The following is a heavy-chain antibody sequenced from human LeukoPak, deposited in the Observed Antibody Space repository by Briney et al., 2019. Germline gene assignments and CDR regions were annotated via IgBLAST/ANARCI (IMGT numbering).Heavy chain of an antibody. CDR1: GFPFSSYT. Sequence: PGGSLRLSCVASGFPFSSYTLSWVRQAPGKGLEWVSAISGSSPATYYSGSVKGRFTIPRDNSKNTLYLQMNSLRAEDTAVYYCAKERQAGDYFTSDHWGQGTLVTVSS. D-gene: IGHD4-17*01. CDR3: AKERQAGDYFTSDH. J-gene: IGHJ4*02. V-gene: IGHV3-23*01. CDR2: ISGSSPAT.